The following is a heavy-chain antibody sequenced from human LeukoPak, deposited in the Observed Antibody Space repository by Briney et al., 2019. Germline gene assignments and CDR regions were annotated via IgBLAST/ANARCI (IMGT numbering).Heavy chain of an antibody. CDR3: ARVNRRLYNWFDP. CDR2: IYYSGST. V-gene: IGHV4-30-4*08. D-gene: IGHD2/OR15-2a*01. Sequence: SQTLSLSCTVSGGSIRSGDYFWSWIRQPPGKGLEWIGYIYYSGSTYYTPSLKSRVTISVDTSKNQFSLKLSSVTAADTAMYYCARVNRRLYNWFDPWGQGTLVTVSS. J-gene: IGHJ5*02. CDR1: GGSIRSGDYF.